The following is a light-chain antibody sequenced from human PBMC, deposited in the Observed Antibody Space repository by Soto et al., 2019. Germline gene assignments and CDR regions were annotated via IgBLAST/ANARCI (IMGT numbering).Light chain of an antibody. V-gene: IGLV1-47*01. CDR1: SSNTGSNY. Sequence: QSVLTQPPSASGTPGQRVTISCSGSSSNTGSNYVYWYQQLPGTAPKLLIDTNNQRPSGVPDRFSGSKSGTSASLANSGLRSEDEANYYCAAWDDSLSGRVFGGGTKLTVL. CDR2: TNN. J-gene: IGLJ2*01. CDR3: AAWDDSLSGRV.